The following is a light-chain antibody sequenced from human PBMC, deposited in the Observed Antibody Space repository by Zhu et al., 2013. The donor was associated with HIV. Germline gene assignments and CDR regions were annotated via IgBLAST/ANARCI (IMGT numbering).Light chain of an antibody. Sequence: DIQMTQSPSSLSASVGDRVSITCRASQGISFHLAWYQQKPGKVPRLLISSASTLQSGVPSRFSGSGSGTDFTLTISSLQPEDIATYYCLKYNDVPWAFGQGTKVEI. CDR2: SAS. CDR1: QGISFH. J-gene: IGKJ1*01. V-gene: IGKV1-27*01. CDR3: LKYNDVPWA.